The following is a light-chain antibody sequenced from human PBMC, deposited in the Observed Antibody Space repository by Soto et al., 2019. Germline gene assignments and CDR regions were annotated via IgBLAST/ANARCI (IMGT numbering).Light chain of an antibody. Sequence: EVVLTQSPATLSVPPGDRATLSCRASESVRSGLAWYQQKPGQAPRLLIYGASIRAADVPPRFSGSGSGTEFTLTINSLQSEDVAVYYCQQYNDWPTITFGQGTRLETK. CDR3: QQYNDWPTIT. CDR1: ESVRSG. V-gene: IGKV3-15*01. CDR2: GAS. J-gene: IGKJ5*01.